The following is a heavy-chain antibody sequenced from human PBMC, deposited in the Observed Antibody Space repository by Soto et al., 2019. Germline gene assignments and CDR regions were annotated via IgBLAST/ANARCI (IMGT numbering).Heavy chain of an antibody. CDR2: IYSGGST. J-gene: IGHJ6*02. CDR1: GFTVSSNY. Sequence: EVQLVESGGGLIQPGGSLRLPCAASGFTVSSNYMSWVRQAPGKGLEWVSVIYSGGSTYYADSVKGRFTISRDNSKNTLYLQMNSLRAEDTAVYYCASLKDDYGGYYDGMDVWGQGTTVTVSS. D-gene: IGHD4-17*01. CDR3: ASLKDDYGGYYDGMDV. V-gene: IGHV3-53*01.